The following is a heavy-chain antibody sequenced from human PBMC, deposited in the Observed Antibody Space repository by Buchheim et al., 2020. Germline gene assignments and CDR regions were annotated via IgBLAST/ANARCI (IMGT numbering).Heavy chain of an antibody. D-gene: IGHD3-22*01. J-gene: IGHJ5*02. CDR2: ISYDGSNK. V-gene: IGHV3-30*04. Sequence: QVQLVGSGGGVVQPGRSLRLSCAASGFTFSSYAMHWVRQAPGKGLEWEAVISYDGSNKYYADSVKGRFTISRDNSKNTLYLQMNSLRAEDTAVYYCARDAGYYDPANWFGPWGQGTL. CDR1: GFTFSSYA. CDR3: ARDAGYYDPANWFGP.